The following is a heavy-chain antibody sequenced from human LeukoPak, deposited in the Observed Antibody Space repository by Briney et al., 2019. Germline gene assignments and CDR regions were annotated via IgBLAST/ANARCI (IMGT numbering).Heavy chain of an antibody. CDR1: GFTFSTYN. CDR2: ISDRSDYI. V-gene: IGHV3-21*01. Sequence: GGSLRLSCAASGFTFSTYNMNWVRQAPGKGLEWVSSISDRSDYIYYAASLKGRFSISRDNANNSLYLLMNSLRAEDTAIYYCARGNWNDEGFLDYWGQGILVTVSS. D-gene: IGHD1-1*01. J-gene: IGHJ4*02. CDR3: ARGNWNDEGFLDY.